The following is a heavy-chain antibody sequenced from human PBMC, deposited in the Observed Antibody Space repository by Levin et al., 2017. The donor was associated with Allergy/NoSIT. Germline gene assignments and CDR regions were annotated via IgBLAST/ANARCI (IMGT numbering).Heavy chain of an antibody. J-gene: IGHJ6*03. CDR1: GFTFSNAW. D-gene: IGHD2-15*01. CDR2: IKSKTDGGTT. CDR3: TTAPYIVVVVAANSDYYMDV. V-gene: IGHV3-15*01. Sequence: GGSLRLSCAASGFTFSNAWMSWVRQAPGKGLEWVGRIKSKTDGGTTDSAAPVKGRFTISRDDSKSTLYLQMNSLKTEDTAVYYCTTAPYIVVVVAANSDYYMDVWGKGTTVTVSS.